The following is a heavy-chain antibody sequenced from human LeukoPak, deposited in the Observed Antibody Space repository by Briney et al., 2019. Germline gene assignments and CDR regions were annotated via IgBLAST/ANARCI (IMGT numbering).Heavy chain of an antibody. CDR3: AKDRSSGWYGGFDY. V-gene: IGHV3-66*03. CDR1: GFTVSSNY. Sequence: GSLRLSCAAFGFTVSSNYMSWVRQAPGKGLEWVSVIYRSGSTYYANSVKGRFTIARDNSKNTLYLQMNSLRAEGTAEYYCAKDRSSGWYGGFDYWGQGTLVTVSS. CDR2: IYRSGST. J-gene: IGHJ4*02. D-gene: IGHD6-19*01.